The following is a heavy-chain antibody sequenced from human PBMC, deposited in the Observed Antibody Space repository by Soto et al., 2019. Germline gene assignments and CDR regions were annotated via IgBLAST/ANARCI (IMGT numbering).Heavy chain of an antibody. Sequence: EVQLLESGGGLVQPGGSLRLSCAASGFTFSSYAMSWVRQAPGKGLEWVSAISGSGGSTYYADSVKGRFTISRDNSKNTLYLQMNSLRAEDTAVYYCAKETHYCSSTSCPGGMDVWGQGTTVTVSS. D-gene: IGHD2-2*01. J-gene: IGHJ6*02. CDR1: GFTFSSYA. CDR3: AKETHYCSSTSCPGGMDV. CDR2: ISGSGGST. V-gene: IGHV3-23*01.